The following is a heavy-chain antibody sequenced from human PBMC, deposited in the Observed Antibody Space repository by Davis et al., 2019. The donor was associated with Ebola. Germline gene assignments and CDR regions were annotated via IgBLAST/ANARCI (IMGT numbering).Heavy chain of an antibody. V-gene: IGHV3-21*01. Sequence: GESLKISCAASGFTFSTYSMSWVRQAPGKGLEWVSSISSDSDYIYYADSAKGRFTISRDNSKNALYLQMNSLRAEDTAVYYCAKDKVQWRNGLLDYWGQGTLVTVSS. D-gene: IGHD6-19*01. J-gene: IGHJ4*02. CDR1: GFTFSTYS. CDR2: ISSDSDYI. CDR3: AKDKVQWRNGLLDY.